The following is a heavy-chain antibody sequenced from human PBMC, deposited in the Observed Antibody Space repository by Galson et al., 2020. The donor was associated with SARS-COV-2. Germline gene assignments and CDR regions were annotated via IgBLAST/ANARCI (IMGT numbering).Heavy chain of an antibody. D-gene: IGHD6-19*01. CDR1: GGAISSSSYY. CDR2: IYYSGST. Sequence: SETLSLTCTVSGGAISSSSYYWGWIRQPPGKGLEWIGSIYYSGSTYYNPSLKSRVTISVDTSKNQFSLKLSSVTAADTAVYYCARQWLVINYLDGMDVWGQGTTVTVSS. J-gene: IGHJ6*02. CDR3: ARQWLVINYLDGMDV. V-gene: IGHV4-39*01.